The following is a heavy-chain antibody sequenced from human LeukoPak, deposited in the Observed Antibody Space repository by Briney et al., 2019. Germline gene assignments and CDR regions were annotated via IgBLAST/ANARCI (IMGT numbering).Heavy chain of an antibody. D-gene: IGHD3-10*01. CDR3: ARAPSRSGSYYPYFDY. CDR2: IYYSGST. V-gene: IGHV4-59*08. CDR1: GGSISSYY. Sequence: SETLSLTCTVSGGSISSYYWSWIRQPPGKGLEWIGYIYYSGSTNYNPSLKSRVTISVDTPKNQFSLKLSSVTAADTAVYYCARAPSRSGSYYPYFDYWGQGTLVTVSS. J-gene: IGHJ4*02.